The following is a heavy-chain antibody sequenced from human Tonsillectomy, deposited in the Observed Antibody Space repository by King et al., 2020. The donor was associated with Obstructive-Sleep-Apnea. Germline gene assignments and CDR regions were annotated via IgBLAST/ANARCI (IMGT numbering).Heavy chain of an antibody. D-gene: IGHD1-1*01. CDR2: IYYSGST. V-gene: IGHV4-39*07. CDR1: GGSISSSSYY. J-gene: IGHJ4*02. Sequence: LQLQESGPGLVKPSETLSLTCTVSGGSISSSSYYWGWIRQPPGKGLEWIGSIYYSGSTYYNPSLKSRVTISVDTSKNQFSLMLSSVTAADTAVYYCAGDTTTSWGTGFDYWGQGTLVTVSS. CDR3: AGDTTTSWGTGFDY.